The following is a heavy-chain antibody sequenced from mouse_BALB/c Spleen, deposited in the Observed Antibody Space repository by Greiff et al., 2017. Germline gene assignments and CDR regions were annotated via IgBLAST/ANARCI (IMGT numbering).Heavy chain of an antibody. Sequence: VQLQESGAELVKPGASVKLSCKASGYTFTSYYMYWVKQRPGQGLEWIGEINPSNGGTNFNEKFKSKATLTVDKSSSTAYMQLSSLTSEDSAVYYCTRLDGNFSNYYAMDYWGQGTSVTVSS. CDR3: TRLDGNFSNYYAMDY. CDR2: INPSNGGT. D-gene: IGHD2-1*01. J-gene: IGHJ4*01. CDR1: GYTFTSYY. V-gene: IGHV1S81*02.